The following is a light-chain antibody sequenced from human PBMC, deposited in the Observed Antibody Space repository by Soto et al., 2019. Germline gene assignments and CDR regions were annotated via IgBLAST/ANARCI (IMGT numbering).Light chain of an antibody. V-gene: IGKV1-5*03. CDR3: QQYNSYSF. CDR2: KAS. Sequence: DIQMTQSPSTLSACVGDRVTITCRASQSISSWLAWYQQKPGKAPKLLIYKASSLESGVPSRFSGSGSGTEFTLTISSLQPDDFATYYCQQYNSYSFFGPGTKVDIK. CDR1: QSISSW. J-gene: IGKJ3*01.